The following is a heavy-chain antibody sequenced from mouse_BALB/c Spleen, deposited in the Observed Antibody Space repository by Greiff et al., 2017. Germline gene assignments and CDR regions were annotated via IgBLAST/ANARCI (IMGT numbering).Heavy chain of an antibody. CDR2: IAPGSGST. CDR3: ALEVRQLDY. V-gene: IGHV1S41*01. J-gene: IGHJ2*01. Sequence: DLVKPGASVKLSCKASGHTFTSYWINWIKQRPGQGLEWIGRIAPGSGSTYYNEMFKGKATLTVDTSSSTAYIQLSSLSSEDSAVYFCALEVRQLDYWGQGTTLTVSS. D-gene: IGHD2-14*01. CDR1: GHTFTSYW.